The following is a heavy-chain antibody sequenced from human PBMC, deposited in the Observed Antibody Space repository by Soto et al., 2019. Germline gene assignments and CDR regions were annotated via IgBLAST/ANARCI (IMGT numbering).Heavy chain of an antibody. CDR3: ARGGWTTYYSPFFDY. Sequence: GSGPTLVNPTQTLTLTCTFSGFSHSTSGVGVGWIRQPPGKALEWLALIYWDDDKRYSPSLKSRLSITKDTSRNQVVPTLTKLDTVDTATYYCARGGWTTYYSPFFDYWGQGTLVTVSS. V-gene: IGHV2-5*02. CDR1: GFSHSTSGVG. CDR2: IYWDDDK. J-gene: IGHJ4*02. D-gene: IGHD3-10*01.